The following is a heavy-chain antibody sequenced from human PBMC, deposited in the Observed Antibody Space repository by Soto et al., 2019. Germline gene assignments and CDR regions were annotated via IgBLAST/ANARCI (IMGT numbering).Heavy chain of an antibody. V-gene: IGHV1-69*13. CDR3: ARGVDAIAARPLPFGYYYMDV. Sequence: ASVKVSCKASGGTFSSYAISWVRQAPGQGLEWMGGIIPIFGTANYAQKFQGRVTITADESTSTAYMELSSLRSEDTAVYYCARGVDAIAARPLPFGYYYMDVWGKGTTVTVSS. J-gene: IGHJ6*03. D-gene: IGHD6-6*01. CDR1: GGTFSSYA. CDR2: IIPIFGTA.